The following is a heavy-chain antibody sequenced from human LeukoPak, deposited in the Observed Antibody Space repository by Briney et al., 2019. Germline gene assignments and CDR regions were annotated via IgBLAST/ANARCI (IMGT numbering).Heavy chain of an antibody. D-gene: IGHD3-22*01. Sequence: SETLSLTCAVYGGSFSGYYWSWIRQPPGKGLEWIGEINHSGSTNYNPSLKSRVTISVDTSKNQFSLKLSSVTAADTAVYYCARGLHHYDLHRGVWFDPWGQGTLVTVSS. CDR3: ARGLHHYDLHRGVWFDP. J-gene: IGHJ5*02. CDR1: GGSFSGYY. V-gene: IGHV4-34*01. CDR2: INHSGST.